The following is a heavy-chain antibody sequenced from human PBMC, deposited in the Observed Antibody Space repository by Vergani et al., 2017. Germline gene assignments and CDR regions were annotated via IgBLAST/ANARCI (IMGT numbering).Heavy chain of an antibody. CDR1: VYTFTNYY. CDR2: INPSGGST. Sequence: QVLLVQSGAEVKKPGASVRVSCKTSVYTFTNYYIHWVRQAPGQGLEWMGIINPSGGSTTYAQQFQGRLTMTRDTSTSTVYMDLSNPRSEDTAVYYCARPHGDILPPDPRRLDYWGQGTLVTVSS. J-gene: IGHJ4*02. CDR3: ARPHGDILPPDPRRLDY. V-gene: IGHV1-46*03.